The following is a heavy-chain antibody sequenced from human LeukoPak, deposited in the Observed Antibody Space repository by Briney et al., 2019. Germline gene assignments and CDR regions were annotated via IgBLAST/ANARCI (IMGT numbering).Heavy chain of an antibody. J-gene: IGHJ4*02. CDR2: ISGSGFST. CDR3: ANGPDCSSTSCYCSYFDY. V-gene: IGHV3-23*01. CDR1: GFTFTNYA. Sequence: RGSLRLSCAASGFTFTNYAMSWVRQAPGKGLEWVSGISGSGFSTYYADSLKGRFTISRDNSKNTLYLQMNSLRAEDTALYYCANGPDCSSTSCYCSYFDYWGRGTLVTVSS. D-gene: IGHD2-2*01.